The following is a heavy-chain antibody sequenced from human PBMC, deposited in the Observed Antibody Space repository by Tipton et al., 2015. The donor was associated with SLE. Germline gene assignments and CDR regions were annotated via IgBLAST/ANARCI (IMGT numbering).Heavy chain of an antibody. CDR2: VRFDGSDT. CDR1: GFSFSSYG. J-gene: IGHJ6*02. V-gene: IGHV3-30*02. Sequence: SLRLSCAASGFSFSSYGMHWVRQAPGQGLEWVAFVRFDGSDTFYGDSVKGRFTISRDNSKNTLSLQMNSLRTEDTAVYYCAKDEKNGMDVWGQGTTVSVSS. CDR3: AKDEKNGMDV.